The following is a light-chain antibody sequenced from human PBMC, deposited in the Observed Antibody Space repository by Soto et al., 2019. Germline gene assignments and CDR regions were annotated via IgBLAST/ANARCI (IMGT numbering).Light chain of an antibody. CDR3: CSYAGSFWV. J-gene: IGLJ3*02. V-gene: IGLV2-11*01. Sequence: QSVLTQPRSVSGSPGQSVTISCTGTSSDVGRYNYVSWYQQHPGKAPKLIIYDVNKRPSGVPDRFSGSKSGNTASLTISGLQAEDEADYYCCSYAGSFWVFGGGTKLTVL. CDR2: DVN. CDR1: SSDVGRYNY.